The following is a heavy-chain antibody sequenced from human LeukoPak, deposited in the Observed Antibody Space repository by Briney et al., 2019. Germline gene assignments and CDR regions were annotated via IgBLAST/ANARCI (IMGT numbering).Heavy chain of an antibody. CDR3: ARALNHGGSYFLVKRAAWFDP. CDR2: IYHSGST. V-gene: IGHV4-4*02. J-gene: IGHJ5*02. CDR1: GGSISSSNW. D-gene: IGHD1-26*01. Sequence: SETLSLTCAVSGGSISSSNWWSWVRQPPGKELEWIGEIYHSGSTNYNPSLKSRVTISVDKSKNQFSLKLSSVTAADTAVYYCARALNHGGSYFLVKRAAWFDPWGQGTLVTVSS.